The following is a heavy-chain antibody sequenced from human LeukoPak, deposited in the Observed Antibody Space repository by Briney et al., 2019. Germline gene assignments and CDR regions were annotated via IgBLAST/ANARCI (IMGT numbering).Heavy chain of an antibody. D-gene: IGHD4-11*01. CDR3: ARDRVVSRQLQQTNNWFDP. CDR2: IYTSGST. Sequence: SETLSLTCTVSGGSISSYYWSWIRQPAGKGLEWIGRIYTSGSTNYNPSLKSRVTMSVDTSKNQFSLKLSSVTAADTAVYYCARDRVVSRQLQQTNNWFDPWGQGTLVTVSS. J-gene: IGHJ5*02. V-gene: IGHV4-4*07. CDR1: GGSISSYY.